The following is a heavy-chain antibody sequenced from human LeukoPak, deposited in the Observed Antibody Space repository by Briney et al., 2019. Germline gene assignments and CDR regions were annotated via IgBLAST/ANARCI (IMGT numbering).Heavy chain of an antibody. J-gene: IGHJ6*02. V-gene: IGHV4-34*01. CDR1: GGSFSGYY. D-gene: IGHD3-10*01. CDR2: INRSGST. Sequence: SETLSLTCAVYGGSFSGYYWSWIRQPPGKGLEWIGEINRSGSTNYNPSLKSRVTISVDTSKNQFSLKLSSVTAADTAVYYCASLPDRYSGSYPIYYYGMDVWGQGTTVTVSS. CDR3: ASLPDRYSGSYPIYYYGMDV.